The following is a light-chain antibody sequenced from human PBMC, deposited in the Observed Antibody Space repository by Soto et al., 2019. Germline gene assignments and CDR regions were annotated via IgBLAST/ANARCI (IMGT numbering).Light chain of an antibody. J-gene: IGLJ3*02. CDR1: TNDIGTYNY. Sequence: QSLLTQPASVSGSPGQSITISCSGTTNDIGTYNYVSWYQHHPGKVPKVIIYEVRNRPSGVSNRFSGSKSGNTASLTISGLQPEDEADEYCCSYTFSATLVFGGGTKLTVL. CDR3: CSYTFSATLV. CDR2: EVR. V-gene: IGLV2-14*01.